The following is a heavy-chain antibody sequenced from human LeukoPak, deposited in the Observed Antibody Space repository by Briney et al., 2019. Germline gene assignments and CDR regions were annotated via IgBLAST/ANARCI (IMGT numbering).Heavy chain of an antibody. V-gene: IGHV4-4*07. CDR1: GGSLSTYY. Sequence: PSETLSLTCTVSGGSLSTYYWSWIRQPAGKGLEWIGRIYATGSADYNPSLQSRVTLSADTSKNQLSLRLSSVTAADTAVYYCARNTPTITTRYYYYYMGVWGKGTTVTVSS. CDR3: ARNTPTITTRYYYYYMGV. D-gene: IGHD4-11*01. J-gene: IGHJ6*03. CDR2: IYATGSA.